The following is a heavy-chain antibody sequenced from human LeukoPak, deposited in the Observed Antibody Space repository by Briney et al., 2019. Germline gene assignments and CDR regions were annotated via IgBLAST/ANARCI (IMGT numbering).Heavy chain of an antibody. J-gene: IGHJ4*02. CDR1: GFTFSSYG. V-gene: IGHV3-30*02. Sequence: GGSLRLSCAASGFTFSSYGMHWVRQAPGKGLEWVAVIWYGGSNKYYADSVKGRFTISRDNSKNTLYLQMNSLRAEDTAVYYCAKDSNPYSSSWYFDYWGQGTLVTVSS. D-gene: IGHD6-13*01. CDR3: AKDSNPYSSSWYFDY. CDR2: IWYGGSNK.